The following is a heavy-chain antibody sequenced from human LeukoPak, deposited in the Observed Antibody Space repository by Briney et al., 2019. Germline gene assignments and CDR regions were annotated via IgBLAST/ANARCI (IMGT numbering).Heavy chain of an antibody. D-gene: IGHD3-3*01. CDR1: GGTFSSYA. Sequence: SVKVSCKASGGTFSSYAISWVRQAPGQGLEWMGGIIPIFGTANYAQKFQGRVTITADESTSTAYMELSSLRSEDTAVYYCARVRGLGDYDFWSGYLDYWGQGTLVTVSS. V-gene: IGHV1-69*01. J-gene: IGHJ4*02. CDR2: IIPIFGTA. CDR3: ARVRGLGDYDFWSGYLDY.